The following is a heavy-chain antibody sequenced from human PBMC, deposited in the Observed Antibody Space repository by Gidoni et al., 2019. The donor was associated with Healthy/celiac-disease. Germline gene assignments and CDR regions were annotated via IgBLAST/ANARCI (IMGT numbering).Heavy chain of an antibody. CDR2: IYYSGST. CDR1: GGSISSSSYY. J-gene: IGHJ6*02. V-gene: IGHV4-39*07. Sequence: QLQLHESGPVLVKPSETLSLTCTVSGGSISSSSYYWGLIRQPPGKGLEWIGSIYYSGSTYYNQSLKIQVPIAVETSKTKFSLKLSYVSAADTAVYYCARDGKAGIQLWSDGGGMDVWGQGTTVTVSS. D-gene: IGHD5-18*01. CDR3: ARDGKAGIQLWSDGGGMDV.